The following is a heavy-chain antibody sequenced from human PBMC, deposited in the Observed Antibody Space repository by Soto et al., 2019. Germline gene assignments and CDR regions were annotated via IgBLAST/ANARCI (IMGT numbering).Heavy chain of an antibody. J-gene: IGHJ6*03. Sequence: SETLSLTCTVSGGSISSYYWSWIRQPPGKGLEWIGYIYYSGSTNYNPSLKSRVTISVDTSKNQFSLKLSSVTAADTAVYYCARHHRTRANYDFGGNYYYYMDVWGKGTTVTVSS. CDR1: GGSISSYY. D-gene: IGHD3-3*01. CDR3: ARHHRTRANYDFGGNYYYYMDV. V-gene: IGHV4-59*08. CDR2: IYYSGST.